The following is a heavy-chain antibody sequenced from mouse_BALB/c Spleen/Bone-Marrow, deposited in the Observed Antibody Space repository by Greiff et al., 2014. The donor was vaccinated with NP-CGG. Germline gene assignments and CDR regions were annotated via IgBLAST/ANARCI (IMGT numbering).Heavy chain of an antibody. J-gene: IGHJ2*01. Sequence: VQLKESGAELVKPGASVKLSCTAPGFNIKDTYMHWVKQRPEQGLEWIGRIDPANGNTNYDPKFQGKATITADTSSNTAYLQLSSLTSEDTAVYYCALYYDYDVGYWGQGTTLTVSS. CDR1: GFNIKDTY. D-gene: IGHD2-4*01. V-gene: IGHV14-3*02. CDR3: ALYYDYDVGY. CDR2: IDPANGNT.